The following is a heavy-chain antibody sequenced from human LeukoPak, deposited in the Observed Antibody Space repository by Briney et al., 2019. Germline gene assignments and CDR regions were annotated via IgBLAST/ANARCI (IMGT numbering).Heavy chain of an antibody. CDR1: GFTFSSYW. Sequence: GGSLRLSCAASGFTFSSYWMSWVRQAPGKGLEWVANIKQDGSEKYYVDSVKGRFTISRDNAKNSLYLQMNSLRAEDTAVYYCAGVPYSSSSSYYYYYMDVWGKGTTVTVSS. D-gene: IGHD6-6*01. CDR2: IKQDGSEK. CDR3: AGVPYSSSSSYYYYYMDV. J-gene: IGHJ6*03. V-gene: IGHV3-7*01.